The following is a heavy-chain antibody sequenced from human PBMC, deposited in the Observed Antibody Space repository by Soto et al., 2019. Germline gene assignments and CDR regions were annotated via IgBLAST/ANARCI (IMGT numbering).Heavy chain of an antibody. CDR2: TYYTGGA. V-gene: IGHV4-30-2*01. Sequence: QVQLQESGSGLVKPSQTLSLTCTVSGDAISSGGYSWNWIRQPPGKGLEWIGYTYYTGGASYNPPLKSRVTISVDTSKNQFSLKMTSMTAADTATYYCARDQRDGYWFDPWGQGTLVTVSS. D-gene: IGHD3-10*01. CDR3: ARDQRDGYWFDP. CDR1: GDAISSGGYS. J-gene: IGHJ5*02.